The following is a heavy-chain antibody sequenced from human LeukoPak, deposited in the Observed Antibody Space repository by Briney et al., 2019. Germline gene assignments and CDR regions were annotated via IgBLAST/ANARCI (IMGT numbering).Heavy chain of an antibody. CDR1: GNSISSYY. CDR3: ARETTGLARYFDY. Sequence: SEALSLTCTVSGNSISSYYWSWIRQPAGKGLEWIGRIYTSGSTNYNPSLKSRVTMSVDTSKNQFSLSLSSVTAADTAFYYCARETTGLARYFDYWGQGTLVTVSS. J-gene: IGHJ4*02. CDR2: IYTSGST. D-gene: IGHD4-11*01. V-gene: IGHV4-4*07.